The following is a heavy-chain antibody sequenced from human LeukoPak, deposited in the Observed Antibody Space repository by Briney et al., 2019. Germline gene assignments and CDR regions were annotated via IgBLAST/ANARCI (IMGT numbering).Heavy chain of an antibody. CDR1: GGSISSNNFC. D-gene: IGHD1-1*01. J-gene: IGHJ6*04. Sequence: SETLSLTCSVSGGSISSNNFCWGWIRQPPGKGLEWIGCVHSSGSTNVSPSLKSRVTISVDTSKNQFSLKLRSVSAADTALYYCAKNDDNVNYYQWMDVWGKGTTVAVSS. CDR3: AKNDDNVNYYQWMDV. V-gene: IGHV4-39*01. CDR2: VHSSGST.